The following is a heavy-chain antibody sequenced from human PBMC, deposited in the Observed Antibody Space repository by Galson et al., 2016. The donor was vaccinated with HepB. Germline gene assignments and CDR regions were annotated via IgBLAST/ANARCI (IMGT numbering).Heavy chain of an antibody. J-gene: IGHJ6*02. Sequence: SVKVSCKVSGYTLTDLSIHWVRQAPGKGLEWVGSFDPEDKRSVYAHRFQGRVTVTEDTSANTAYVELTSLRSEDTAVYYCTTNTLNYDTLTGYYTRQFVFGMDLWGQGTTVIVSS. CDR3: TTNTLNYDTLTGYYTRQFVFGMDL. CDR1: GYTLTDLS. V-gene: IGHV1-24*01. CDR2: FDPEDKRS. D-gene: IGHD3-9*01.